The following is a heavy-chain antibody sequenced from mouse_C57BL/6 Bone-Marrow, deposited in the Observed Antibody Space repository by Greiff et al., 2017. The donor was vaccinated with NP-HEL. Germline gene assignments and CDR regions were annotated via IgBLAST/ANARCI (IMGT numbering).Heavy chain of an antibody. Sequence: EVQLVESGGDLVKPGGSLKLSCAASGFTFSSYGMSWVRQTPDKRLEWVATISSGGSYTYYPDSVKGRFTISRDNAKNTLYLQMSSLKSEDTAMYYCARLKYEGFAYWGQGTLVTVSA. D-gene: IGHD1-3*01. CDR3: ARLKYEGFAY. V-gene: IGHV5-6*01. CDR1: GFTFSSYG. J-gene: IGHJ3*01. CDR2: ISSGGSYT.